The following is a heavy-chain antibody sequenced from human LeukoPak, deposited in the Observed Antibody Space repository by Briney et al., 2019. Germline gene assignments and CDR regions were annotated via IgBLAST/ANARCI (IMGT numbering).Heavy chain of an antibody. D-gene: IGHD3-22*01. CDR2: ISGSGGST. CDR1: GFTFSSYA. J-gene: IGHJ4*02. V-gene: IGHV3-23*01. CDR3: TTGNEYYCDSSPY. Sequence: GGSLRLSCAASGFTFSSYAMSWVRQAPGKGLEWVSAISGSGGSTYYADSVKGRFTISRDNFKNTLYLQMNSLRAEDTAMYYCTTGNEYYCDSSPYWGQGTLVTVSS.